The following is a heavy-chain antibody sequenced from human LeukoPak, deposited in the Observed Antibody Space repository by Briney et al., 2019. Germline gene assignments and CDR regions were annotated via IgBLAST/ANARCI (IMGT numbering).Heavy chain of an antibody. D-gene: IGHD2-2*01. J-gene: IGHJ5*02. CDR1: GFTFSDYA. Sequence: GGSLRLSCAASGFTFSDYAMSWVRQAPGKGLEWVSAISGNGHDTYYADSVKGRFTISRDNFRNTLFLQVSSLRADDSAVYYCATGVPGYCSGSSCLAYCFDPWGQGTLVTVSS. V-gene: IGHV3-23*01. CDR2: ISGNGHDT. CDR3: ATGVPGYCSGSSCLAYCFDP.